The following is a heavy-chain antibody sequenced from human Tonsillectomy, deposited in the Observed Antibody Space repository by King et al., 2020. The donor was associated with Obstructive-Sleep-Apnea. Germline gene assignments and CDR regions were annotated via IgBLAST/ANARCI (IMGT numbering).Heavy chain of an antibody. Sequence: VQLVESGAEVKKPGASVKVSCKASGYTFTGYYIHWVRQAPGQGLEGMGWINPNSGGTNYAQKFQGRVTMTRDTSISTAYMELSRLISDDTAVYYCATVAVSTATYFFDYWGQGTLVTVSS. CDR3: ATVAVSTATYFFDY. CDR2: INPNSGGT. V-gene: IGHV1-2*02. J-gene: IGHJ4*02. D-gene: IGHD4-17*01. CDR1: GYTFTGYY.